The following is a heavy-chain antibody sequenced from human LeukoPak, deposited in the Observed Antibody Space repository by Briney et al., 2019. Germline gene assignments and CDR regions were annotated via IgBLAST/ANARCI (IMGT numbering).Heavy chain of an antibody. CDR2: IRYDGSNK. Sequence: GGSLRLSCAASGFTFSSYCMHWVRQAPGKGLEWVAFIRYDGSNKYYADSVKGRFTISRDNSKNTLYLQMNSLRAEDTAVYYCAKDGYPGYYGSGSYSYYFDYWGQGTLVTVSS. J-gene: IGHJ4*02. V-gene: IGHV3-30*02. CDR1: GFTFSSYC. CDR3: AKDGYPGYYGSGSYSYYFDY. D-gene: IGHD3-10*01.